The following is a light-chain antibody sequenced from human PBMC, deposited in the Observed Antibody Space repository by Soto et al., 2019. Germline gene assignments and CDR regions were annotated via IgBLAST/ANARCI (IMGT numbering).Light chain of an antibody. J-gene: IGKJ1*01. CDR1: QSISSW. CDR2: KAS. Sequence: IQFTQSPTSLSSSLLDIVTITCRASQSISSWLAWYQQKPGKAPKLLIYKASNLESGVPSRFSGSGSGTEFTLTISSLQPDDFATYYCQQYNSYSQTFGQGTKVDI. V-gene: IGKV1-5*03. CDR3: QQYNSYSQT.